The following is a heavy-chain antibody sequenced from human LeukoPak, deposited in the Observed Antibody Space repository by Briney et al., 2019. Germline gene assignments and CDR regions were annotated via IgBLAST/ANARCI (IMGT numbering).Heavy chain of an antibody. Sequence: GGSLRLSCAASGFTFSSYSMNWVRQAPGKGLEWVSSISSSSSYIYYADSVKGRFTISRDNAKNSLYLQMNSLRAEDTAVYYCARDLDYYDSSGYYYYYYYMDVWGKGTTVTVSS. J-gene: IGHJ6*03. CDR1: GFTFSSYS. CDR3: ARDLDYYDSSGYYYYYYYMDV. V-gene: IGHV3-21*01. D-gene: IGHD3-22*01. CDR2: ISSSSSYI.